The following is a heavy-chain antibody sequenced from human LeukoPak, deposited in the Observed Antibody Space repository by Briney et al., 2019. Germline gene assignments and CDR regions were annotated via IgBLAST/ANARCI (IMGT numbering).Heavy chain of an antibody. CDR2: RSYDGANK. CDR1: GFTFSSYA. D-gene: IGHD6-19*01. V-gene: IGHV3-30*04. CDR3: ARDQAVSGSNYYYGVDV. J-gene: IGHJ6*04. Sequence: GGSLRLSCAASGFTFSSYAMHWVREAPGKGLGWVAVRSYDGANKHYADSVKGRFTISRDNSKNTLYLEMNSLRAEDTAVYYCARDQAVSGSNYYYGVDVWGEGTTVTVSS.